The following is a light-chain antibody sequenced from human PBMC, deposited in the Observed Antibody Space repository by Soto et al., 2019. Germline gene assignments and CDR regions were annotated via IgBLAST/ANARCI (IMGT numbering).Light chain of an antibody. J-gene: IGLJ2*01. CDR2: YDD. CDR1: GSNIGNNA. CDR3: AAWDDSLNGVV. Sequence: QSVLTQSPSVSEAPRQTVTISCSGSGSNIGNNAVNWYQQLPGKAPKLLIYYDDLRPSGVSARFSASKSGTSASLDISGLQSEDEGDYYCAAWDDSLNGVVFGGGTKLTVL. V-gene: IGLV1-36*01.